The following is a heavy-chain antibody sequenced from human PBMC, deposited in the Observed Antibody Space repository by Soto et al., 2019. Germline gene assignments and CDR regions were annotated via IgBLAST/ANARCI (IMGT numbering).Heavy chain of an antibody. J-gene: IGHJ4*02. CDR1: GFIFSDYY. D-gene: IGHD6-19*01. Sequence: PGGSLSLSCAGSGFIFSDYYITWIRRAPGKGLEWVSYINTLSSAIYYADSVKGRFTISRDNAKNSVYLQMNSLRAEDTAVYYCARRLQWQLRPLDSWGRGTLVTVSS. CDR2: INTLSSAI. V-gene: IGHV3-11*01. CDR3: ARRLQWQLRPLDS.